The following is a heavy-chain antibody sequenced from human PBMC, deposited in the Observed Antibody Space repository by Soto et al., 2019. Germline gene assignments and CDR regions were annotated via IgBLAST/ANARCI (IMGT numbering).Heavy chain of an antibody. D-gene: IGHD1-26*01. CDR2: ISGSGGST. Sequence: LRLSCAASGFTFSSYAMSWVRQAPGKGLEWVSAISGSGGSTYYADSVKDRFTISRDNSKNTLYLQMNSLRAEDTAVYYCAKDRYAGAPYPQVFDYWGQGTLVTVSS. J-gene: IGHJ4*02. CDR1: GFTFSSYA. CDR3: AKDRYAGAPYPQVFDY. V-gene: IGHV3-23*01.